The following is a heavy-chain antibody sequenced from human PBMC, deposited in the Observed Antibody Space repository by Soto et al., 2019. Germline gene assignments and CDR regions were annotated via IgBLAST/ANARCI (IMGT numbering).Heavy chain of an antibody. CDR2: IRSKAYGGTT. V-gene: IGHV3-49*03. J-gene: IGHJ6*02. Sequence: SLRLSCTASGFTFGDYAMSWFRQAPGKGLEWVGFIRSKAYGGTTEYAASVKGRFTISRDDSKSIAYLQMNSLKTEDTAVYYCTRDPGYSSGWYYYYGMDVWGQGTTVTVSS. CDR3: TRDPGYSSGWYYYYGMDV. D-gene: IGHD6-19*01. CDR1: GFTFGDYA.